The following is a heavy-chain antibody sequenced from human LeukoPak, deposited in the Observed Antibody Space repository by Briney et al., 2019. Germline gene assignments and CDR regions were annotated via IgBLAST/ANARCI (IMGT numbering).Heavy chain of an antibody. V-gene: IGHV4-34*01. D-gene: IGHD6-6*01. CDR1: GGSFSGYY. CDR3: ARGHEAARVFDY. CDR2: INHSGIS. Sequence: PSETLSLTCAVDGGSFSGYYWSWIRQPPGKGLEWIGEINHSGISNYNPSLKSRVAISLDTSKNQFSLKLSSVTAADTAVYYCARGHEAARVFDYWGQGTLVTVSS. J-gene: IGHJ4*02.